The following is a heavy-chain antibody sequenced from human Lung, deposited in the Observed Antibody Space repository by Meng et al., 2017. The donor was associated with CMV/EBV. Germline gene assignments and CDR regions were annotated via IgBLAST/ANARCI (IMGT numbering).Heavy chain of an antibody. CDR3: ARGELALGFDS. CDR1: CGSVSGRPW. J-gene: IGHJ4*02. D-gene: IGHD1-7*01. Sequence: CSVPCGSVSGRPWWNWVRQPPGKGLDWIGEIWHGGNTNYNVTLKSRVTLSIDKSNNQFSLKLNSVTAADTAVYFCARGELALGFDSWGQGILVTVSS. CDR2: IWHGGNT. V-gene: IGHV4-4*01.